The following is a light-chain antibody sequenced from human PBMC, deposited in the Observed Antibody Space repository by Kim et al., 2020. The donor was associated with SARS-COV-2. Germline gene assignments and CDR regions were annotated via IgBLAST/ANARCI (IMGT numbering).Light chain of an antibody. Sequence: KTAPLAWTGNNSKVGNQGAAWLQQHQGHPPKLLSYRNNNRPSGISERFSASRSGDTASLTITGLQPEDETDYYCSAWDSSLSAWVFGGGTQLTVL. CDR3: SAWDSSLSAWV. CDR1: NSKVGNQG. V-gene: IGLV10-54*04. J-gene: IGLJ3*02. CDR2: RNN.